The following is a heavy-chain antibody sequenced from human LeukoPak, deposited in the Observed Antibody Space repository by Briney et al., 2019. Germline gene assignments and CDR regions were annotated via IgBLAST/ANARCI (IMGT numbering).Heavy chain of an antibody. Sequence: SETLSLTCAVYGGSFSGYYWSWIRQPPGKGLEWIGEINHSGSTNYNPSLKSRVTISVDTSKNQFSLKLSSVTAADTAVYYCARGRYYDSSGYPGWYYYYGMDVWGQGTTVTVSS. CDR3: ARGRYYDSSGYPGWYYYYGMDV. CDR2: INHSGST. CDR1: GGSFSGYY. D-gene: IGHD3-22*01. V-gene: IGHV4-34*01. J-gene: IGHJ6*02.